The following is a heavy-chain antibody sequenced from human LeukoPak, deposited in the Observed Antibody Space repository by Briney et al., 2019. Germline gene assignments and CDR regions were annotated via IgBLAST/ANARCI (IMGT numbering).Heavy chain of an antibody. Sequence: ASVKVSCKASGYTFTSYDINWVRQATGQGLEWMGWMNPNSGNTGYAQKFQGRVTITRNTSISTAYMELSSLRSEDTAVYYCARATVTNYYDSSGLDYWGQGTLVTVSS. V-gene: IGHV1-8*03. CDR2: MNPNSGNT. CDR1: GYTFTSYD. CDR3: ARATVTNYYDSSGLDY. J-gene: IGHJ4*02. D-gene: IGHD3-22*01.